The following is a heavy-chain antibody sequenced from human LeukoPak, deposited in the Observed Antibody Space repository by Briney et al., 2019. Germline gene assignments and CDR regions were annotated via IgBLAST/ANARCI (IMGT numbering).Heavy chain of an antibody. D-gene: IGHD3-9*01. CDR1: GLSFSSYA. CDR3: VKGDNNILTGYYNSFDY. V-gene: IGHV3-23*01. CDR2: ISGSGIST. Sequence: PGGSLRLSCAASGLSFSSYAMSWVRQAPGKGLEWVSTISGSGISTYYADSVKGRLTISRDNSRNTLYLQMNSLRAEDTALYYCVKGDNNILTGYYNSFDYWGQGTLVTVSS. J-gene: IGHJ4*02.